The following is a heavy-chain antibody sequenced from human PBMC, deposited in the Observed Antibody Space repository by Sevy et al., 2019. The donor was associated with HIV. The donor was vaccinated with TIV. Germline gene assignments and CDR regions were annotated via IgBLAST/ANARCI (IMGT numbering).Heavy chain of an antibody. J-gene: IGHJ4*02. CDR2: IGTLGDT. CDR3: VRGLQTHCDRTACPLDH. D-gene: IGHD2-21*01. Sequence: GGSLRLSCAGYGFSFSDSDMHWVRHPTGKSLEWISSIGTLGDTFYADSVKDRFTISRDNAKSSLYLQMSNLRAGDTALYYCVRGLQTHCDRTACPLDHWGQGTLVTVSS. CDR1: GFSFSDSD. V-gene: IGHV3-13*01.